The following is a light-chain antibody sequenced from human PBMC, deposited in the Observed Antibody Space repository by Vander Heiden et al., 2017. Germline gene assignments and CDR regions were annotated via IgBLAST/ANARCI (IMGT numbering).Light chain of an antibody. CDR1: QSISSY. CDR2: AAS. Sequence: DIQMTQSPSSLSASVGDRVTITCRASQSISSYLNWYQQKPGKAPKLLIYAASSLQSGVPSRFSGSGYGTDFTLTISSRQPEDFATYYCQQNDSTLTYTFGQGTKLEIK. CDR3: QQNDSTLTYT. J-gene: IGKJ2*01. V-gene: IGKV1-39*01.